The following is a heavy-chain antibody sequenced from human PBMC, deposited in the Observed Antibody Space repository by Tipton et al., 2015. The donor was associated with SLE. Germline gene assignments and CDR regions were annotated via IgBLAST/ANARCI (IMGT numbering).Heavy chain of an antibody. Sequence: TLSLTCVVSDVPISSGGYSWNWIRQPPGKGLEWIGYIHHSGSTYYSPSLKSRVTISVDRSKNQFSLRLSSVTAADTAVYYCARVGDYYNSGSRVFDHWGQRILLTVSS. V-gene: IGHV4-30-2*01. CDR1: DVPISSGGYS. D-gene: IGHD3-10*01. J-gene: IGHJ4*02. CDR2: IHHSGST. CDR3: ARVGDYYNSGSRVFDH.